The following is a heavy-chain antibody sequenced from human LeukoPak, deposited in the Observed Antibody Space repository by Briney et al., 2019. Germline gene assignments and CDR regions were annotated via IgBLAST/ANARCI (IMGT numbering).Heavy chain of an antibody. CDR2: IYHSGST. J-gene: IGHJ4*02. D-gene: IGHD6-19*01. CDR1: GGSISSSNW. V-gene: IGHV4-4*02. CDR3: AREGMNGYSSGWLPLRGYYYFDY. Sequence: PSETLSLTCAVSGGSISSSNWWSWVRQPPGKGLEWIGEIYHSGSTNYNPSFKSRVTISVDKSKNQFSLKLSSVTAADTAVYYCAREGMNGYSSGWLPLRGYYYFDYWGQGTLVTVSS.